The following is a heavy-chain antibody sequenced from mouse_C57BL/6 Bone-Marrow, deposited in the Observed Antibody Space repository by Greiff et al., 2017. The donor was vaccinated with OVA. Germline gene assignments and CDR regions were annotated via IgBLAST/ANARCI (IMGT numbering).Heavy chain of an antibody. CDR1: GFTFSDYG. Sequence: DVHLVESGGGLVKPGGSLKLSCAASGFTFSDYGMHWVRQAPEKGLEWVAYISSGSSTIYYADTVKGRFTISRDNAKNTLFLQMTSLRSEDTAMYYCARGELGRFAYWGQGTLVTVSA. D-gene: IGHD4-1*01. CDR3: ARGELGRFAY. V-gene: IGHV5-17*01. J-gene: IGHJ3*01. CDR2: ISSGSSTI.